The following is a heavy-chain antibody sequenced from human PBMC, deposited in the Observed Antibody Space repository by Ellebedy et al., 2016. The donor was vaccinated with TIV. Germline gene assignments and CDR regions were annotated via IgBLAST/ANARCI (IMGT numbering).Heavy chain of an antibody. D-gene: IGHD4-17*01. CDR2: ISGSGGST. Sequence: GGSLRLXCAASGFTFSSYAMSWVRQAPGKGLEWVSAISGSGGSTYYADSVKGRFTISRDNSKNTLYLQMNSLRAEDTAVYYCAKSPPVGYGDYGYYFDYWGQGTLVTVSS. CDR3: AKSPPVGYGDYGYYFDY. CDR1: GFTFSSYA. J-gene: IGHJ4*02. V-gene: IGHV3-23*01.